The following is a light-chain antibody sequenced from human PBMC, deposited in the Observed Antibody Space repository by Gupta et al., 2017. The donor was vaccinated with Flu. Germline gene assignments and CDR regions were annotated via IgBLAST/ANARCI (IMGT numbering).Light chain of an antibody. CDR2: RAS. V-gene: IGKV1-5*03. Sequence: VGDRASKTCRASQGISSWLACHQQQPGKAPKLLIYRASSVESGVQSRFSGSGSGTDLTLTIRGLQPDDVATYYWQEYHSYRTFGQGTKVEIK. CDR1: QGISSW. CDR3: QEYHSYRT. J-gene: IGKJ1*01.